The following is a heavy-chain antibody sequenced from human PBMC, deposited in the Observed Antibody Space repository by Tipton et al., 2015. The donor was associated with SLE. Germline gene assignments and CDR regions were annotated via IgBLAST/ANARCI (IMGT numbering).Heavy chain of an antibody. CDR1: GFTFSDYY. D-gene: IGHD1-26*01. Sequence: SLRLSCAASGFTFSDYYMTWIRQAPGKGLEWISYISNTGHTISYADSVKGRFTISRDNALNSLYLQMNSLRVEDTAVYYCAASLVGAIDYWGQVTLVTVSS. J-gene: IGHJ4*02. CDR3: AASLVGAIDY. V-gene: IGHV3-11*01. CDR2: ISNTGHTI.